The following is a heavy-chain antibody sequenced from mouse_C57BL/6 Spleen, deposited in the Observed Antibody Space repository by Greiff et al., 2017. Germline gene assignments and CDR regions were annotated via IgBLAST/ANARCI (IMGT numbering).Heavy chain of an antibody. J-gene: IGHJ1*03. D-gene: IGHD1-1*01. CDR1: GYAFSSSW. Sequence: QVQLQQSGPELVKPGASVTISCKASGYAFSSSWMNWVKQRPGKGLEWIGRIYPGDGDTNYNGKFKGKATLTADKSSSTAHMQLSSLTSEDSAVYFCARGYYGSIYGWYFDVWGTGTTVTVSS. CDR3: ARGYYGSIYGWYFDV. CDR2: IYPGDGDT. V-gene: IGHV1-82*01.